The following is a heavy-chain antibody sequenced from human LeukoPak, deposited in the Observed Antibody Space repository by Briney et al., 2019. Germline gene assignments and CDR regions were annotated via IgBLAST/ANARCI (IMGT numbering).Heavy chain of an antibody. CDR2: IYSGGST. CDR3: ARKKVTDDAFDI. CDR1: GLTVSSNY. Sequence: GGSLRLSCAASGLTVSSNYMSWVRQAPGKGLEWVSVIYSGGSTYYADSVKGRFTISRDNSKNTLYLQMNSLRAEDTAVYYCARKKVTDDAFDIWGQGTMVTVSS. J-gene: IGHJ3*02. V-gene: IGHV3-53*01. D-gene: IGHD3-10*01.